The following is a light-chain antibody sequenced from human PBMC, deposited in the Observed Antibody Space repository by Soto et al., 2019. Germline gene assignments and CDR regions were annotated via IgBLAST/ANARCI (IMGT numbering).Light chain of an antibody. CDR2: AAS. J-gene: IGKJ1*01. CDR3: QQSFNLPRT. Sequence: DIQMTQSPSSLSASVGETVTITCRASLSIASSLNWFQHRPGQAPKLLLFAASNLHEGAPPKFRGARSETSFSLPSRSLQPQDFATYHYQQSFNLPRTFGPGTRV. CDR1: LSIASS. V-gene: IGKV1-39*01.